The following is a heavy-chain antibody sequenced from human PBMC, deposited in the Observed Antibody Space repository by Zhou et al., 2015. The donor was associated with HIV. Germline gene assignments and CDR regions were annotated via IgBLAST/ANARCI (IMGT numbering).Heavy chain of an antibody. D-gene: IGHD3-22*01. CDR3: AGRRAGITMIVVADAFDI. CDR2: IIPILGIA. CDR1: GGTFSSYT. V-gene: IGHV1-69*02. Sequence: QVQLVQSGAEVKKPGSSVKVSCKASGGTFSSYTISWVRQAPGQGLEWMGRIIPILGIANYAQKFQGRVTITADKSTSTAYMELSSLRSEDTAVYYCAGRRAGITMIVVADAFDIWGQGTMVTVSS. J-gene: IGHJ3*02.